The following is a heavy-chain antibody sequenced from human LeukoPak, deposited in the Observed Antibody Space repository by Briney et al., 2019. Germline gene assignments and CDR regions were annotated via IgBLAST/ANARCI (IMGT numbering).Heavy chain of an antibody. V-gene: IGHV4-34*01. J-gene: IGHJ6*03. CDR1: GGSFSGYY. Sequence: SETLSLTCAVYGGSFSGYYWSWIRQPPGKGLEWIGEINHSGSTNYNPSLKSRVTISVDTSKNQFSLKLSSVTAADTAVYYCARSYSQWLVVSPYYMDVWGKGTTVTVSS. CDR2: INHSGST. CDR3: ARSYSQWLVVSPYYMDV. D-gene: IGHD6-19*01.